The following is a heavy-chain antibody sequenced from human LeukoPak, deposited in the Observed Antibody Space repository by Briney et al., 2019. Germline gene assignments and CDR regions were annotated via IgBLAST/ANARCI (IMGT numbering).Heavy chain of an antibody. CDR1: GFIFSRNW. CDR3: AKERDTAVVTAFDI. D-gene: IGHD5-18*01. V-gene: IGHV3-7*01. Sequence: GGSLRLSCAASGFIFSRNWMSWVRQAPGKGLEWVANIKQDGSEKYYVDSVKGRFTISRDNAKNSLYLQMNSLRAEDTAIYYCAKERDTAVVTAFDIWGQGTMVTVSS. CDR2: IKQDGSEK. J-gene: IGHJ3*02.